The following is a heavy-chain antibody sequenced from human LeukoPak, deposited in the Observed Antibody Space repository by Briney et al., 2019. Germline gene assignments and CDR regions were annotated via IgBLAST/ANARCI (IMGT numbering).Heavy chain of an antibody. CDR2: ISYSGST. J-gene: IGHJ5*02. V-gene: IGHV4-59*01. CDR1: GGSITSYY. Sequence: SETLSLTCTVSGGSITSYYWSWIRQSPGKGLEWIGYISYSGSTNYNPSLKSRVTMSVDTSKNLFSLKLSSVTAADTAVYYCASGGYCSSTSCYPNWFDPWGQGTLVTVSS. D-gene: IGHD2-2*01. CDR3: ASGGYCSSTSCYPNWFDP.